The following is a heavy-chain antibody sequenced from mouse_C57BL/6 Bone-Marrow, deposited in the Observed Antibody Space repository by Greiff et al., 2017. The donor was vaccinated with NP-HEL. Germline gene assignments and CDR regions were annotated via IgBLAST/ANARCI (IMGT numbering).Heavy chain of an antibody. CDR3: ARKKLPYSSYEGFAY. CDR2: IYPSDSET. J-gene: IGHJ3*01. V-gene: IGHV1-61*01. D-gene: IGHD2-5*01. Sequence: QVQLQQPGAELVRPGSSVKLSCKASGYTFTSYWMDWVKQRPGQGLEWIGNIYPSDSETHYNQKFKDKATLTVDKSSSTAYMQLSSLTSEDSAVYYCARKKLPYSSYEGFAYWGQGTLVTVSA. CDR1: GYTFTSYW.